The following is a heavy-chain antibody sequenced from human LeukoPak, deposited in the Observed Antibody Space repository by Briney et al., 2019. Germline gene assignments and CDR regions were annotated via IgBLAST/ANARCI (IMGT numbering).Heavy chain of an antibody. CDR1: GFTFSSYA. CDR2: ISGSGGST. CDR3: AKPEYYYYYGMDV. Sequence: GGSLRLSCAASGFTFSSYAMRWVRQAPGKGLEWVSAISGSGGSTYYADSVKGRFTISRDNSKNTLYLQMNSLRAEDTAVYYCAKPEYYYYYGMDVWGQGTTVTVSS. J-gene: IGHJ6*02. V-gene: IGHV3-23*01.